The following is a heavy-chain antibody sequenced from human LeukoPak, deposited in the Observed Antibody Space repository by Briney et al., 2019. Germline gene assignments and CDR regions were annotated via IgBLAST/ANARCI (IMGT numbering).Heavy chain of an antibody. CDR3: ERGYCESSSCFWYFDL. J-gene: IGHJ2*01. V-gene: IGHV4-61*02. D-gene: IGHD2-15*01. CDR1: GRSISSASYY. Sequence: SQTLSLTCSVSGRSISSASYYWSWIRQPAGKGLEWIGRIYTSGNTDYNPSLKSGVSMSVDTSKNQFSLQLSSVTAADTAVYYCERGYCESSSCFWYFDLWGPGTLVTVSS. CDR2: IYTSGNT.